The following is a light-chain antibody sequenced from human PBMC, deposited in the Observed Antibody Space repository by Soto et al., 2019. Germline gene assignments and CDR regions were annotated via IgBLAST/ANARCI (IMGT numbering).Light chain of an antibody. J-gene: IGKJ4*01. CDR3: QQIYSAPLT. V-gene: IGKV1-39*01. CDR1: ENVNDW. CDR2: AAS. Sequence: DIQMTQSPSTLSASVGDRVTITCRASENVNDWLAWYRQKPGKAPKLLIYAASSLQSGVPSRFSGSGSETEFTLSISSLQPEDFATYFGQQIYSAPLTFGGGTRWIS.